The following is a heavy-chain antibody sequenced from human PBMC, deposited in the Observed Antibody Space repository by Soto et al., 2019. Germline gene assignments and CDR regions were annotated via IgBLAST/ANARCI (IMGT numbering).Heavy chain of an antibody. V-gene: IGHV1-18*01. J-gene: IGHJ6*02. Sequence: ASVKVSCKASGYTFTSYGISWVRQASGQGLEWMGWISAYNGNTNYAQKLQGRVTMTTDTSTSTAYMELRSLRSDDTAVYYCARGKGYCGGACYSEIYYYYYGMDIWGQGTTVTVSS. CDR1: GYTFTSYG. CDR3: ARGKGYCGGACYSEIYYYYYGMDI. CDR2: ISAYNGNT. D-gene: IGHD2-21*02.